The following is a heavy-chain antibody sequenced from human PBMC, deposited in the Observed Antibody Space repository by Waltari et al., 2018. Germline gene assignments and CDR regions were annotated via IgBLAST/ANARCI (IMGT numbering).Heavy chain of an antibody. CDR3: AKGENSGSYFAEYFQH. Sequence: EVQLLESGGGLVQPGGSLRLSCAASGFTFSSYAMSWVRQAPGKGLEWVSAISGSGGSTYYADSVKGRFTISRDNSKNTLYLQMNSLRAEDTAVYYCAKGENSGSYFAEYFQHWGQGTLVTVSS. J-gene: IGHJ1*01. V-gene: IGHV3-23*01. D-gene: IGHD1-26*01. CDR2: ISGSGGST. CDR1: GFTFSSYA.